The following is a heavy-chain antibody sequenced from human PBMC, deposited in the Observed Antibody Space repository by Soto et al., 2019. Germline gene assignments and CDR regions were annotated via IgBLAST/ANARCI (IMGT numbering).Heavy chain of an antibody. CDR3: ARGYSGSRSCYYGWDV. Sequence: SLPCTVYGGSFSGCYWSWIRQPPRKGLEWIGEINHSGSTNYNPSLKSRVTISVDTSKNQFSLKLSSVTAEDTAVYYCARGYSGSRSCYYGWDVWGQGTTIAAAS. D-gene: IGHD6-13*01. CDR1: GGSFSGCY. CDR2: INHSGST. V-gene: IGHV4-34*01. J-gene: IGHJ6*02.